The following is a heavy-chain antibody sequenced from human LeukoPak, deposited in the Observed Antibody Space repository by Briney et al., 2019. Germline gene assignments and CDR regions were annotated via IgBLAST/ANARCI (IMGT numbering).Heavy chain of an antibody. CDR2: VNPNSGGT. CDR3: ARWYYDVNTAMAPDY. CDR1: GYTFTGYY. V-gene: IGHV1-2*02. Sequence: ASVKVSCKASGYTFTGYYMHWVRQAPGQGLEWMGWVNPNSGGTYYAQKFQGRVTMTRDTSISTAYMELSRLRSDDTAVYYCARWYYDVNTAMAPDYWGQGTLVTVSS. D-gene: IGHD5-18*01. J-gene: IGHJ4*02.